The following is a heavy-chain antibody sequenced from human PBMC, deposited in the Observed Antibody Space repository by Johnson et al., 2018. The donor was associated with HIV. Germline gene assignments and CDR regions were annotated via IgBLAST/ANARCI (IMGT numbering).Heavy chain of an antibody. V-gene: IGHV3-30*14. J-gene: IGHJ3*02. CDR2: ISYDRSNK. CDR1: GFTFSSYA. D-gene: IGHD5-18*01. Sequence: VQLVESGGGVVQPGRSLRLSCAASGFTFSSYAMHWVRQAPGKGLEWVAVISYDRSNKYYADSVKGRFTISRDNSKNTLYLQMNSLRADYTAVYYCARAYSYGAFDIWGQGTRVTVSS. CDR3: ARAYSYGAFDI.